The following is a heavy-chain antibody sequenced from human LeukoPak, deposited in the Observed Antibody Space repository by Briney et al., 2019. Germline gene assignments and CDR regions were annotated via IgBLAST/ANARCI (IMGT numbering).Heavy chain of an antibody. V-gene: IGHV4-39*07. CDR3: ARDEVN. CDR2: IYYSGST. CDR1: GGSVSRSPYY. J-gene: IGHJ4*02. Sequence: SETLSLTCTVSGGSVSRSPYYWGWLRQPPGKGLEWIGNIYYSGSTYYNPSLKSRVTISVDTSKNQFSLKVTSVTAADTAVYYCARDEVNWGQGTLVTVSS.